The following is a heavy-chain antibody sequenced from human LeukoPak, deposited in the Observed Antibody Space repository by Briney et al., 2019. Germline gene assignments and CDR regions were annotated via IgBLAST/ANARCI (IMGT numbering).Heavy chain of an antibody. CDR1: GYTFTSYG. CDR3: ARGVSHYDILTDLDY. CDR2: ISAYNGNT. V-gene: IGHV1-18*04. Sequence: ASVKVSCKASGYTFTSYGISWVRQAPGQGLEWMGWISAYNGNTNYAQKLQGRVTMTTDTSTGTAYMELRSLRSDVTAVYYCARGVSHYDILTDLDYWGQGTPVTVSS. D-gene: IGHD3-9*01. J-gene: IGHJ4*02.